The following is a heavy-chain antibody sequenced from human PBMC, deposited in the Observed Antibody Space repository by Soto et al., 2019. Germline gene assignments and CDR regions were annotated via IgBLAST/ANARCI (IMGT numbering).Heavy chain of an antibody. J-gene: IGHJ6*02. Sequence: ASVKVSCKASGYTFTGYYMHWVRQAPGQGLEWMGWINPNSGGTNYAQKFQGWVTMTRDTSISTAYMELSRLRSDDTAVYYCARDPSDTAMVDYGKDVCRQRTPFPASS. CDR2: INPNSGGT. CDR1: GYTFTGYY. CDR3: ARDPSDTAMVDYGKDV. D-gene: IGHD5-18*01. V-gene: IGHV1-2*04.